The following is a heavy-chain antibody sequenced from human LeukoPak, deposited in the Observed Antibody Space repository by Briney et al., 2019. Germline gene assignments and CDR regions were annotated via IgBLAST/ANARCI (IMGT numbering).Heavy chain of an antibody. V-gene: IGHV3-23*01. CDR2: ISGGGGST. Sequence: GGSLRLSCAASGFTFSSYAMSWVRQAPGKGLEWVSDISGGGGSTYYADSVKGRFTISRDNSNNTLHLQMNRLRADQTAVYYCAKGLLWLGQSPPFDYWGQGTLVTVSS. CDR1: GFTFSSYA. D-gene: IGHD2-21*01. J-gene: IGHJ4*02. CDR3: AKGLLWLGQSPPFDY.